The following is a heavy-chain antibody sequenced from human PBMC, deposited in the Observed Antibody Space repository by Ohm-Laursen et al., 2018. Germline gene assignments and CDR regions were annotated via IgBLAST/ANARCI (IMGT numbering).Heavy chain of an antibody. CDR1: GYTFSGYY. J-gene: IGHJ5*01. CDR2: INPKSGGK. CDR3: AREDAVTTFALDP. V-gene: IGHV1-2*02. D-gene: IGHD4-17*01. Sequence: ASVTASCKASGYTFSGYYMNWVRQAPGQGLEWMGWINPKSGGKNYAQKFQGRVTMTRDTSISTAYMELSRLRSDDTAVYYCAREDAVTTFALDPWGQGTLVTVSS.